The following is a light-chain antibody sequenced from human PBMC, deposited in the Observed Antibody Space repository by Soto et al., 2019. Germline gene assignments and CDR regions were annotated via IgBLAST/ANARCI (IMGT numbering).Light chain of an antibody. Sequence: DIQMTQSPSSLSASVGDRVTISCRASQSISTYLHWYQQKPGKAPNLLIYAASSLQSGVPSRFSGSGSGTDFTLSISSLQPEDFATYYCQQSYTFPRTFGQGTRREIK. CDR2: AAS. CDR1: QSISTY. V-gene: IGKV1-39*01. J-gene: IGKJ5*01. CDR3: QQSYTFPRT.